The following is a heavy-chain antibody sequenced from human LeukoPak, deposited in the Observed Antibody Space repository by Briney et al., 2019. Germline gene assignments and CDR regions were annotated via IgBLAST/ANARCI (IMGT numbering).Heavy chain of an antibody. D-gene: IGHD3-9*01. CDR2: ISSSGSYI. CDR3: TRGVPATISGWYFDL. CDR1: GFTFSGYR. J-gene: IGHJ2*01. Sequence: GGSLRLSCAASGFTFSGYRMNWVRQAPGKGLEWVSSISSSGSYIYYADSVKGRFTISRDNARNSLYLQGDSLTAADTAVYYCTRGVPATISGWYFDLWGRGTLVTVSS. V-gene: IGHV3-21*06.